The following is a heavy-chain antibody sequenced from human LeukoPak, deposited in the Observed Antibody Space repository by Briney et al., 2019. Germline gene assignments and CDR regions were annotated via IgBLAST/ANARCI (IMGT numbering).Heavy chain of an antibody. CDR1: GYSFTNYW. CDR3: ARLYGSGSYTSKWIDF. J-gene: IGHJ4*02. CDR2: IYPGDSDT. D-gene: IGHD3-10*01. V-gene: IGHV5-51*01. Sequence: GESLKISRMGSGYSFTNYWIGWVRQMPGKGLEWMGIIYPGDSDTRCSPSFQGQVIISADMSISTAYLQWSSLKASDTAMYYCARLYGSGSYTSKWIDFWGQGTLVTVSS.